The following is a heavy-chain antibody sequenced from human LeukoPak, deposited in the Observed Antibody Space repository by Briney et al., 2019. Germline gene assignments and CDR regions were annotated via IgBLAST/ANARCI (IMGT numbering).Heavy chain of an antibody. J-gene: IGHJ4*02. Sequence: PSETLSLTCTVSGGSISSGGYYWSWIRQPPGKGLEWIGYIYHSGSTYYNPSLKSRVTISVDRSKNQFSLKLSSVTAADTAVYYCARTPDYYDSSEYYFDYWGQGTLVTVSS. CDR1: GGSISSGGYY. V-gene: IGHV4-30-2*01. CDR3: ARTPDYYDSSEYYFDY. CDR2: IYHSGST. D-gene: IGHD3-22*01.